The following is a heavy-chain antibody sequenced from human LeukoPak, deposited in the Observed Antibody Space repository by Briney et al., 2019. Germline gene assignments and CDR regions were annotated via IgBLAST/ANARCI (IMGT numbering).Heavy chain of an antibody. J-gene: IGHJ6*02. V-gene: IGHV3-30-3*01. CDR3: ARDRVGSRYLQADYYYGMDV. Sequence: QSGGSLRLSCAASGFTFSSYAMHWVRQAPGKGLEWVAVISYDGSNKYYADSVKGRFTISRDNSKNTLYLQMNSLRAEDTAVYYCARDRVGSRYLQADYYYGMDVWGQGTTVTVSS. D-gene: IGHD1-1*01. CDR2: ISYDGSNK. CDR1: GFTFSSYA.